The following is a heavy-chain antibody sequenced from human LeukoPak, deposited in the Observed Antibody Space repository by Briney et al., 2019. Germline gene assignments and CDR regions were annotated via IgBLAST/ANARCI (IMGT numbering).Heavy chain of an antibody. D-gene: IGHD6-13*01. J-gene: IGHJ6*02. CDR2: ISFDGSKK. Sequence: GGSLRLSCADSGSTSSRYRMHWVRQAPGKGLEWVAVISFDGSKKYYADSVKGRFTISRDNSKNTLYLQMNSLRAEDTAVYYCAREYQGYSSSWHYYGMDVWGQGTSVTVSS. CDR1: GSTSSRYR. CDR3: AREYQGYSSSWHYYGMDV. V-gene: IGHV3-30*03.